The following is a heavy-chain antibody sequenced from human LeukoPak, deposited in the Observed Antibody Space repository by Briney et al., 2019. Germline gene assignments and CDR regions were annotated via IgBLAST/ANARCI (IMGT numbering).Heavy chain of an antibody. J-gene: IGHJ5*02. D-gene: IGHD3-3*01. CDR3: ARDFWSGYAAFDP. CDR1: GGTFSSYA. Sequence: ASVKVSCKASGGTFSSYAISWVRQAPGQGLEWMGGIIPIFGTANYAQKFQGRVTITTDESTSTAYMELSSLRSEDTAVYYCARDFWSGYAAFDPWGQGTLVTVSS. CDR2: IIPIFGTA. V-gene: IGHV1-69*05.